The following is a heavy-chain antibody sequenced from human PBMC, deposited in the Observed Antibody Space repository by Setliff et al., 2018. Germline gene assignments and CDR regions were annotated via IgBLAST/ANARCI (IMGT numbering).Heavy chain of an antibody. CDR3: ARGSRGFDY. Sequence: GASVKVPCKASGYTFSANAIHWVRQAPGQRLEWMGFIYTDKGNTKYSKNFQHKVAITRDTSASTAYMELSSLTSEDTAVSFCARGSRGFDYWGQGTLVTVSS. J-gene: IGHJ4*02. CDR1: GYTFSANA. CDR2: IYTDKGNT. V-gene: IGHV1-3*04.